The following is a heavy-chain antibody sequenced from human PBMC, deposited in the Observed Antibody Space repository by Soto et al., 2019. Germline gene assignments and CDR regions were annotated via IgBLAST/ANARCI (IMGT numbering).Heavy chain of an antibody. CDR3: ARGQPYDFWSGYPAPYYYMDV. Sequence: SETLSLTCTVSGGSISSYYWSWIRQPPGKGLEWIGYIYYSGSTNYNPSLKSRVTISVDTSKNQFSLKLSSVTAADTAVYYCARGQPYDFWSGYPAPYYYMDVWGKGTTVTVSS. D-gene: IGHD3-3*01. CDR1: GGSISSYY. V-gene: IGHV4-59*01. CDR2: IYYSGST. J-gene: IGHJ6*03.